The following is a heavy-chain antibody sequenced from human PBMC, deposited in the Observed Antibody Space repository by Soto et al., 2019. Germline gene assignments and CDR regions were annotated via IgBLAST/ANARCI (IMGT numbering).Heavy chain of an antibody. CDR3: ARGMKDCSSTSCYYNWFDP. D-gene: IGHD2-2*01. Sequence: QVQLVQSGAEVKKPGSSVKVSCKASGGTFSSYAISWVRQAPGQGLEWMGGIIPIFGTTNYAQKFQGRVTITADESTSTAYMELSSLRSEDTAVYYCARGMKDCSSTSCYYNWFDPWGQGTLVTVSS. CDR1: GGTFSSYA. CDR2: IIPIFGTT. J-gene: IGHJ5*02. V-gene: IGHV1-69*01.